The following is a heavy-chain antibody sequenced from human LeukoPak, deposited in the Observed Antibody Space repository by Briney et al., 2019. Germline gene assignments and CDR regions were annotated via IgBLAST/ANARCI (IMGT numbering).Heavy chain of an antibody. CDR1: GFTFSSYA. CDR2: IGNNGGGI. Sequence: GGSLRLSCAASGFTFSSYAMSWVRHPPGKRLEWVSIIGNNGGGIHYADSVKGRFTISRDNFKNALYLQMNSLRVEDTAVYYCAIDPNWGTHSWGQGVLVTVSS. J-gene: IGHJ4*02. CDR3: AIDPNWGTHS. D-gene: IGHD7-27*01. V-gene: IGHV3-23*01.